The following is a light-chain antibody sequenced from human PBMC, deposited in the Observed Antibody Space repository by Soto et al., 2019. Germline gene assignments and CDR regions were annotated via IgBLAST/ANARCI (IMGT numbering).Light chain of an antibody. J-gene: IGKJ4*01. V-gene: IGKV3-15*01. CDR1: QSVFSN. CDR3: QQYNEWPLT. Sequence: EIVMTQSPATLSVSPGERATLSCRASQSVFSNLAWYQQKPGQAPRLLIYGASTRATGIPARFSGSGSGTDFTLTISSLQSEDFAVYYCQQYNEWPLTFGGGTKVEIK. CDR2: GAS.